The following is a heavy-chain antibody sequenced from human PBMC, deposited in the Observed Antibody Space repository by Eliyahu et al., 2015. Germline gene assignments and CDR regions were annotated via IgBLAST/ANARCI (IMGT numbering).Heavy chain of an antibody. D-gene: IGHD5-24*01. V-gene: IGHV3-15*01. CDR2: IKSKRGGGTT. Sequence: VQLVESGGGLVKPGGSLRLSCAASGFTFIDAWMSWVRQAPGKGLEWVGRIKSKRGGGTTDYAVPVKGRFTISRDDSKNMMYLQMNSLRTEDTAVYYCTWDGYNYDASWGQGTLVTVSS. J-gene: IGHJ4*02. CDR1: GFTFIDAW. CDR3: TWDGYNYDAS.